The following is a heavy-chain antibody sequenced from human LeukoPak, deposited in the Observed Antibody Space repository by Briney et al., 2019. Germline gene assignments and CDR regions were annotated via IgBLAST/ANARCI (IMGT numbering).Heavy chain of an antibody. CDR3: ARGSPPRVYYDRSGYYSYYFDY. J-gene: IGHJ4*02. CDR2: ISPYNGNT. D-gene: IGHD3-22*01. CDR1: GYSFVLYG. V-gene: IGHV1-18*01. Sequence: ASVKVSCKASGYSFVLYGISWVRQAPGQGLEWMGWISPYNGNTIYAQKLQGRVTMTTDTSTSTAYMELRSLRSDDTAVYYCARGSPPRVYYDRSGYYSYYFDYWGQGTLVTVSS.